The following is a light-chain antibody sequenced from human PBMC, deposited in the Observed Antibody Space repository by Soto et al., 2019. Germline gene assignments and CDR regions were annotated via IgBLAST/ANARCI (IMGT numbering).Light chain of an antibody. Sequence: QSVLTQPPSVSGAPGQRVTISCTGNRSNIGAGYDVHWYQRLPGTAPKLLIYGDTNRASGIPDRFSGSKSGTSASLAISGLQADDEADYFCHSYDSTLTSLFGGGTQLTVL. V-gene: IGLV1-40*01. CDR2: GDT. CDR1: RSNIGAGYD. J-gene: IGLJ7*01. CDR3: HSYDSTLTSL.